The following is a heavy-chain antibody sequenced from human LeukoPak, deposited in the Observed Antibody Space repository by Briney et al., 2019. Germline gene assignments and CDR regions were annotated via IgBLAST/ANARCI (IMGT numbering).Heavy chain of an antibody. CDR3: ASSPRTMVRGVIIQARVDYYFDY. Sequence: ASVKVSCKASGYTFTSYYMHWVRQAPGQGLEWMGWINPNSGGTNYAQKFQGRVTMTRDTSISTAYMELSRLRSDDTAVYYCASSPRTMVRGVIIQARVDYYFDYWGQGTLVTVSS. V-gene: IGHV1-2*02. CDR2: INPNSGGT. D-gene: IGHD3-10*01. J-gene: IGHJ4*02. CDR1: GYTFTSYY.